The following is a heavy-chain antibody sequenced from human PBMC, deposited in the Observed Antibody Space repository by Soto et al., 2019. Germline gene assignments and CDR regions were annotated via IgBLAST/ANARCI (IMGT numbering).Heavy chain of an antibody. CDR3: ARRSSGWYFDY. CDR1: GFTFSSYA. CDR2: ISGSGGST. D-gene: IGHD6-19*01. Sequence: EVQLLESGGGLVQPGGSLRLSCAASGFTFSSYAMRWVRQAPGKGLEWVSAISGSGGSTYYADSVKGRFTISRDNSMNTLYLQMNSLRAEDTAVYYCARRSSGWYFDYWGQGTLVTVSS. V-gene: IGHV3-23*01. J-gene: IGHJ4*02.